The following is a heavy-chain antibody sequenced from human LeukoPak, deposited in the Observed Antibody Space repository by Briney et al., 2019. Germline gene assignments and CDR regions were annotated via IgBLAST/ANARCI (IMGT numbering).Heavy chain of an antibody. D-gene: IGHD3-10*01. CDR2: ISGSGAST. Sequence: GRSLRLSCLTSGFTLSTNAMSWVRQAPGKGLEWISGISGSGASTYYADSVKGRFTISRDDARNTLYLQMNSLRAEDTAVYYCAIWAPGVYWGQGTLVTVSS. CDR1: GFTLSTNA. CDR3: AIWAPGVY. V-gene: IGHV3-23*01. J-gene: IGHJ4*02.